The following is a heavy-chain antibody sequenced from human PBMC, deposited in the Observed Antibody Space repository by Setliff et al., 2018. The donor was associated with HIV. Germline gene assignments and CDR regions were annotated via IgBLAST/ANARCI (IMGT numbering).Heavy chain of an antibody. CDR1: GFTFSSYT. CDR3: ARGKIVVVPAAMRPFDY. D-gene: IGHD2-2*01. CDR2: ISSSGGYI. Sequence: GGSLRLSCAASGFTFSSYTINWVRQAPGEGLEWVSSISSSGGYIYYADSVKGRFTIFRDNAKNTLYLQMNSLRAEDTAVYYCARGKIVVVPAAMRPFDYWGQGTLVTVSS. V-gene: IGHV3-21*01. J-gene: IGHJ4*02.